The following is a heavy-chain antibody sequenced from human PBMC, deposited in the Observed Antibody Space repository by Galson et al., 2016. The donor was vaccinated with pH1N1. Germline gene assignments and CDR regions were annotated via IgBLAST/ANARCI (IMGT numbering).Heavy chain of an antibody. CDR2: IKQDGSEK. Sequence: SLRLSCADSGFTFSTYWMTWVRQIPGKGLQWLANIKQDGSEKHYVDSVKGRFTISRDSAKNSLYLQMNSLRAEDTAVYYCARERAGAFHLWGQGTMVIVSS. J-gene: IGHJ3*01. CDR1: GFTFSTYW. CDR3: ARERAGAFHL. V-gene: IGHV3-7*01.